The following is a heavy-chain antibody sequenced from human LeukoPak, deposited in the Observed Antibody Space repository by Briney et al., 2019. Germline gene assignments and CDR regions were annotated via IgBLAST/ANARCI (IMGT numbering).Heavy chain of an antibody. V-gene: IGHV3-7*01. Sequence: GGSLRLSCAASGFTFSSYWMSWVRQAPGKGLEWVANIKQDGSEKYYVDSVKGRFTISRDNSKNTLYLQMNSLRAEDTAVYYCANSSSWNDAFDIWGQGTMVTVSS. CDR2: IKQDGSEK. CDR3: ANSSSWNDAFDI. J-gene: IGHJ3*02. D-gene: IGHD6-13*01. CDR1: GFTFSSYW.